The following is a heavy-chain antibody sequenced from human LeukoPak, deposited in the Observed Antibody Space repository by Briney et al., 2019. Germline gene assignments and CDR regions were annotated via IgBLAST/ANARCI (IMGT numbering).Heavy chain of an antibody. Sequence: GGSLRLSCAASGFTFSSYSMNWVRQAPGKGLEWVSSISSSSNYIYYADSVKGRFTISRDNAKNSLYLQMNSLRAEDTAVYYCARDATMAMITFGGVIVGPDFDYWGQGTLVTVSS. CDR2: ISSSSNYI. V-gene: IGHV3-21*01. D-gene: IGHD3-16*02. J-gene: IGHJ4*02. CDR1: GFTFSSYS. CDR3: ARDATMAMITFGGVIVGPDFDY.